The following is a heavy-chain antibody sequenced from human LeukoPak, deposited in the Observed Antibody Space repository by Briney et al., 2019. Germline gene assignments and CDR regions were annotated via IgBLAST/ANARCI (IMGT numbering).Heavy chain of an antibody. Sequence: QPGRSLRLSCAASGFTFSSYAMHWVRQAPGKGLEWVAVISYDGSNKYYADSVKGRFTISRDKSKNTLYLQMNSLRAEDTAVYYCAKRSGGSAGYFDYWGQGTLVTVSS. V-gene: IGHV3-30-3*02. CDR2: ISYDGSNK. CDR1: GFTFSSYA. D-gene: IGHD2-15*01. CDR3: AKRSGGSAGYFDY. J-gene: IGHJ4*02.